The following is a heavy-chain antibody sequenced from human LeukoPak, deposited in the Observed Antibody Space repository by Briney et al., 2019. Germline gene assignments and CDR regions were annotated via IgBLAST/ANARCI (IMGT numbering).Heavy chain of an antibody. D-gene: IGHD6-25*01. CDR1: GFTFSSYE. CDR3: ARDGTPIHSSGWVYMDV. J-gene: IGHJ6*04. V-gene: IGHV3-48*03. Sequence: GGSLRLSCAASGFTFSSYEMNWVRQAPGKGLEWVSYISSSGSTIYYADSVKGRFTISRDNTKNSLYLQMNSLRAEDTAVYYCARDGTPIHSSGWVYMDVWGKGTTVTISS. CDR2: ISSSGSTI.